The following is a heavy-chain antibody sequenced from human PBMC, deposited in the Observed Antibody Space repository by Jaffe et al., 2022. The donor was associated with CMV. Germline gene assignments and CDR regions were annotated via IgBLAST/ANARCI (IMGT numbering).Heavy chain of an antibody. CDR1: GFTFSSYE. V-gene: IGHV3-48*03. CDR3: GGSGYNRYYYYYMDV. Sequence: EVQLVESGGGLVQPGGSLRLSCAASGFTFSSYEMNWVRQAPGKGLEWVSYISSSGSTIYYADSVKGRFTISRDNAKNSLYLQMNSLRAEDTAVYYCGGSGYNRYYYYYMDVWGKGTTVTVSS. D-gene: IGHD3-3*01. CDR2: ISSSGSTI. J-gene: IGHJ6*03.